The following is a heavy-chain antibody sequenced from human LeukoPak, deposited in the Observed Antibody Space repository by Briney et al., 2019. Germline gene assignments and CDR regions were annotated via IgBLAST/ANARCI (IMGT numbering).Heavy chain of an antibody. V-gene: IGHV3-23*01. J-gene: IGHJ5*02. D-gene: IGHD6-19*01. CDR3: AHFERTVAGPYNWFDP. CDR1: GFTFSRYA. CDR2: ISDSGGNT. Sequence: GGSLRLSCAASGFTFSRYAMSWVRQAPGEGLEWVSAISDSGGNTYYPDSAKGRFTISRDNSKNTLYLQMNSLRAEDTAVYYCAHFERTVAGPYNWFDPWGQGTLVTVSS.